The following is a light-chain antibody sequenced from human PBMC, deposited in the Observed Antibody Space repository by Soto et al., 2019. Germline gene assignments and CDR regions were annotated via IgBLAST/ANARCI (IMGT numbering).Light chain of an antibody. V-gene: IGKV3-20*01. CDR2: AAS. Sequence: EIVLTQSPGTLSLSPGERATLSCRASQSVSSSYLAWYQQKPGQAPRLLIFAASSRATGIPDRFSGSGSGTDFALTIRRLEPEDFAAYYCQQYGSSPPYTFGQGTKLEIK. CDR1: QSVSSSY. CDR3: QQYGSSPPYT. J-gene: IGKJ2*01.